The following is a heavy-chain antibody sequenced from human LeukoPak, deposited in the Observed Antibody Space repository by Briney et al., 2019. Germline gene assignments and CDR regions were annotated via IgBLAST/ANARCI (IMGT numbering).Heavy chain of an antibody. CDR3: ARFGEIVAPIYYFDN. V-gene: IGHV1-8*01. CDR1: GSPFTSYD. D-gene: IGHD5-12*01. Sequence: ASVKVSCKAAGSPFTSYDINLVRQATGQGLEWMGWMNPNSGNTGYAQKFQGRVTMTRNTSISTAYMELSSLRSEDTAVYYCARFGEIVAPIYYFDNWGQGTLVTVSS. J-gene: IGHJ4*02. CDR2: MNPNSGNT.